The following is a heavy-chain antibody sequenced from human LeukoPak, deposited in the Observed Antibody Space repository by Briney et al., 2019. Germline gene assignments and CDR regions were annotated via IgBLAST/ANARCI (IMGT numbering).Heavy chain of an antibody. CDR3: ARDYYGSGSHAVDY. Sequence: PGRSLRLSCAASGFTFSSYAMHWVRQAPGKGLEWVAVISYDGSNKYYADSVKGRFTISRDNSKNTLYLQMNSLRAEDTAVYYCARDYYGSGSHAVDYWGQGTLVTVSP. J-gene: IGHJ4*02. V-gene: IGHV3-30-3*01. CDR2: ISYDGSNK. CDR1: GFTFSSYA. D-gene: IGHD3-10*01.